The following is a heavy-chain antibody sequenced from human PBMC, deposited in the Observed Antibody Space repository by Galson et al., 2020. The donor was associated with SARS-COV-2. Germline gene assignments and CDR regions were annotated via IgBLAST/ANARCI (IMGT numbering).Heavy chain of an antibody. CDR3: AKDYDGSGSYSDAFDI. Sequence: GESLKISCAASGFTFSSYAMSWVRQAPGQGLEWVSAISGSGGSTYYADSLNGRLTISRDNPKNTLYLQMNSLRAEHTAVYYCAKDYDGSGSYSDAFDIWGQGTMVTVSS. J-gene: IGHJ3*02. V-gene: IGHV3-23*01. CDR2: ISGSGGST. CDR1: GFTFSSYA. D-gene: IGHD3-10*01.